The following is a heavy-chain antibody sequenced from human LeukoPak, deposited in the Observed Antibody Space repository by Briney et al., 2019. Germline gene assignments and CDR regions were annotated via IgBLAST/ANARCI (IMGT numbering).Heavy chain of an antibody. Sequence: RASVKVSCKASGYTFISYGISWVRQAPGRGLEWMGWISTYNDNTHYAQKFQGRVTITADESTGTAYMELSSLRSEDTAVYYCARDRGCSSTSCYGTTTYYYYMDVWGKGTTVTVSS. CDR2: ISTYNDNT. CDR1: GYTFISYG. J-gene: IGHJ6*03. V-gene: IGHV1-18*01. D-gene: IGHD2-2*01. CDR3: ARDRGCSSTSCYGTTTYYYYMDV.